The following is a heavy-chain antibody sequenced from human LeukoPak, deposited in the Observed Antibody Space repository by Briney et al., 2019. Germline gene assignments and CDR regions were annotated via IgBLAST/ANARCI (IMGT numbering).Heavy chain of an antibody. CDR2: ISAYNGNT. D-gene: IGHD3-10*01. CDR1: GYTFTSYG. CDR3: ARDRPGYYGSGDYYYGMDV. V-gene: IGHV1-18*01. Sequence: ASVKVSCKASGYTFTSYGISWVRQAPGQGLEWMGWISAYNGNTNYAQKLQGRVTMTTDTSTSTAYMELRSLRSDDTAVYYCARDRPGYYGSGDYYYGMDVWGQGTTVTVSS. J-gene: IGHJ6*02.